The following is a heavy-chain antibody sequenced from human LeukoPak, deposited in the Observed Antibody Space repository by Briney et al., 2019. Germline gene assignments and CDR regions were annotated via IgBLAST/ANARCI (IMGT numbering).Heavy chain of an antibody. J-gene: IGHJ4*02. V-gene: IGHV4-59*01. CDR2: IYYSGTT. D-gene: IGHD6-13*01. CDR3: ARGVYIAAAQYGY. Sequence: SETLSLTCTVSGGSISSYYWSWIRQPPGKGLEWIGYIYYSGTTNYNPTLKSRVTISVDTSKNQFSLKLSSVTAADTAVYYCARGVYIAAAQYGYWGQGTLVTVSS. CDR1: GGSISSYY.